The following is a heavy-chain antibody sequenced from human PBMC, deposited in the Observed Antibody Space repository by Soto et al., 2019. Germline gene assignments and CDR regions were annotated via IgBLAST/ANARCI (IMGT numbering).Heavy chain of an antibody. D-gene: IGHD6-19*01. V-gene: IGHV1-3*01. CDR2: ISAYNGNT. CDR3: ARAVAVPADFDY. CDR1: GYTFSSYA. Sequence: ASVKVSCKASGYTFSSYAMHWVRQAPGQGLEWMGWISAYNGNTNYAQKFQGRVTITRDTSASTAYMELSSLRSEDTAVYYCARAVAVPADFDYWGQGTLVTVSS. J-gene: IGHJ4*02.